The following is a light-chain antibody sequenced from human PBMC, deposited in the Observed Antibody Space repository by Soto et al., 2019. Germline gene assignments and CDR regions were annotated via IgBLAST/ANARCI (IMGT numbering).Light chain of an antibody. V-gene: IGLV2-8*01. J-gene: IGLJ1*01. CDR1: SSDTGDYNY. CDR3: SSYAGSDNYV. Sequence: QSALAQPPSASGSPGQSVTIPCSGTSSDTGDYNYVSWYQQHPGKVPKLMIYEVSKRPSGVPDRFSGSKSGNTASLTVSGLQAEDEADYYCSSYAGSDNYVFGTGTKVTVL. CDR2: EVS.